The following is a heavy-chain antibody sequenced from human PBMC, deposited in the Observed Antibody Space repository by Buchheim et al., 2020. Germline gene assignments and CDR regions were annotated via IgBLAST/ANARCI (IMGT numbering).Heavy chain of an antibody. D-gene: IGHD3-16*02. CDR1: GFSISNDW. J-gene: IGHJ4*02. CDR2: MNNDGTIT. V-gene: IGHV3-74*01. Sequence: EVQLVESGGDLVQPGGFLRLSCVASGFSISNDWMHWVRQAPGKGLEWVSHMNNDGTITNYAGSVRGRFTVSRDSAKNTLFLQMNSLRAEDTAVYYCAGGGYTGMAHWGRGTL. CDR3: AGGGYTGMAH.